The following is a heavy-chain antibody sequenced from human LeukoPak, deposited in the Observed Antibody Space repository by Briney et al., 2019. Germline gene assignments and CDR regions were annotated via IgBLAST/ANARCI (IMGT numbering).Heavy chain of an antibody. J-gene: IGHJ4*02. CDR1: GGTFSSYA. CDR2: IIPIFGTA. Sequence: SVKVSCKASGGTFSSYAISWVRQAPGQGLEWMGGIIPIFGTANYAQKVQGRVTITTDESTSTAYMELSSLRSEDTAVYYCARDGRNYYYDSSGYYAFAYWGQGTLVTVSS. CDR3: ARDGRNYYYDSSGYYAFAY. D-gene: IGHD3-22*01. V-gene: IGHV1-69*05.